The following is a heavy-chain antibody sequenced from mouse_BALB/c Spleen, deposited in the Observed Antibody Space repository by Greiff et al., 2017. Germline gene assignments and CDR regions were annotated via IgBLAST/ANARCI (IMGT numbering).Heavy chain of an antibody. CDR2: ISYSGST. Sequence: EVQLQESGPGLVKPSQSLSLTCTVTGYSITSDYAWNWIRQFPGNKLEWMGYISYSGSTSYNPSLKSRISITRDTSKNQFFLQLNSVTTEDTATYYCASGSWDGNYAMDYWGQGTSVTVSS. CDR1: GYSITSDYA. V-gene: IGHV3-2*02. J-gene: IGHJ4*01. CDR3: ASGSWDGNYAMDY. D-gene: IGHD4-1*01.